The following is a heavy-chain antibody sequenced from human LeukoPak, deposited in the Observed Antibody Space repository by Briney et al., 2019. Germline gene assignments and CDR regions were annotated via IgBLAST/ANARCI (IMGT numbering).Heavy chain of an antibody. Sequence: ASMKVSCKASGYTFTSYAMNWVRQAPGQGLEWMGWINTNTGNPTYAQGFTGRFVFSLDTSVSTAYLQISSLKAEDTAVYYCARVPSSWYFGEDWFDPWGQGTLVTVSS. CDR1: GYTFTSYA. CDR3: ARVPSSWYFGEDWFDP. CDR2: INTNTGNP. D-gene: IGHD6-13*01. V-gene: IGHV7-4-1*02. J-gene: IGHJ5*02.